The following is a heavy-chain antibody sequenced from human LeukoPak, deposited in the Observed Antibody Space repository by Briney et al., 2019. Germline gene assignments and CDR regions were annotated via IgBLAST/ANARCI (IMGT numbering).Heavy chain of an antibody. V-gene: IGHV3-30*04. Sequence: GGSLRLSCAASGFTFSSYAMHWVRQAPGKGLEWVAVISYDGSNKYYADSVKGRFTISRDNSKNTLYLEMNSLRAEDTAVYYCARSGGYDYLWGSSQAYWGQGTLVTVSS. CDR1: GFTFSSYA. D-gene: IGHD3-16*01. CDR2: ISYDGSNK. J-gene: IGHJ4*02. CDR3: ARSGGYDYLWGSSQAY.